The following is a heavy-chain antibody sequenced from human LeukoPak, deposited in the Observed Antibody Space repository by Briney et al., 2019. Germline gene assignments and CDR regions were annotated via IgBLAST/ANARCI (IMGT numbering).Heavy chain of an antibody. J-gene: IGHJ4*02. D-gene: IGHD5-18*01. CDR3: ARDVDTAMVADY. CDR1: GFTFSSYG. Sequence: GGSLRLSCAASGFTFSSYGMHWVRQAPGKGLEWVAVIWYDGSNKYYADSVKGRFTISRDNSKNTLYLQMNSLRAEDTAVYYCARDVDTAMVADYWGQGTLATVSS. CDR2: IWYDGSNK. V-gene: IGHV3-33*08.